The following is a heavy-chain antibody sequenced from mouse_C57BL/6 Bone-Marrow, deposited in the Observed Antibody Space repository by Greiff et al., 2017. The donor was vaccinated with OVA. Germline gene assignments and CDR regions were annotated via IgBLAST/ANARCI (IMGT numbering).Heavy chain of an antibody. D-gene: IGHD1-1*01. J-gene: IGHJ4*01. V-gene: IGHV1-50*01. Sequence: QVQLQQPGAELVKPGASVKLSCKASGYTFTSYWMQWVKQRPGQGLEWIGEIDPSDSYTNYNQKFKGKATLTVDTSSSTAYMQLSSLTSEDSAVYYGARGDYYGSRAMDYWGQGTSVTVSS. CDR2: IDPSDSYT. CDR1: GYTFTSYW. CDR3: ARGDYYGSRAMDY.